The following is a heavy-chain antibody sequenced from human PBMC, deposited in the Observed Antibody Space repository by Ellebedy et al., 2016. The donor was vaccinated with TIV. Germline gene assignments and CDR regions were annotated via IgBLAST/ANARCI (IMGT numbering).Heavy chain of an antibody. CDR1: GYTFTGYY. D-gene: IGHD2-15*01. CDR3: AADRYCSGGNCYWVDY. Sequence: AASVKVSCKASGYTFTGYYMHWVRQAPGQGLEWMGWISAYNGNTNYAQKFQGRVTITADTSTSTAYMELRSLRSDDTAVYYCAADRYCSGGNCYWVDYWGQGTLVTVSS. V-gene: IGHV1-18*04. J-gene: IGHJ4*02. CDR2: ISAYNGNT.